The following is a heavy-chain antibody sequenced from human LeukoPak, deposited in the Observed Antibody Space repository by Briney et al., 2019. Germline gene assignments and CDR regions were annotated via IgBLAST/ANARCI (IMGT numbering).Heavy chain of an antibody. Sequence: GGSLRLSCAASGFTVSSNYMSWVRQAPGKGLEWVSVIYSGGSTYYADSVKGRFTISRDNSKNTLYLQMNSLRAEDTAVYYCASTHSSGWSYYSDYWGQGTLVTVSS. CDR2: IYSGGST. J-gene: IGHJ4*02. V-gene: IGHV3-66*02. D-gene: IGHD6-19*01. CDR1: GFTVSSNY. CDR3: ASTHSSGWSYYSDY.